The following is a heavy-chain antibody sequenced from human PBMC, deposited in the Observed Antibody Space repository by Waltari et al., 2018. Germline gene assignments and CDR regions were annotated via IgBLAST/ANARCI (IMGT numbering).Heavy chain of an antibody. J-gene: IGHJ4*02. Sequence: EMQLVESGGGLVQPGGSLRLDCAASGFTFTPYEMNWVRQAPGKGLEWISYISSSGTSIYYADSVKGRFTISRDNAQDSLYLQMNSLRAEDTAVYYCARAAITGTGFDFWGQGSLVTVSS. CDR2: ISSSGTSI. V-gene: IGHV3-48*03. D-gene: IGHD1-20*01. CDR1: GFTFTPYE. CDR3: ARAAITGTGFDF.